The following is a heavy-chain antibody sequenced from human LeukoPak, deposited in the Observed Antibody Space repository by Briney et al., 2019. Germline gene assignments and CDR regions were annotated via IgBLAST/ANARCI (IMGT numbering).Heavy chain of an antibody. CDR1: GGSISSRSYY. D-gene: IGHD3-22*01. V-gene: IGHV4-39*02. CDR2: IYYSGST. J-gene: IGHJ4*02. Sequence: SETLSLTCTVSGGSISSRSYYWGWIRQPPGKGLEWIGSIYYSGSTYYNPSLQSRVTISVDTSKNQFSLKLNSVTAADTAVYYCAREDYYDSGSNDYWGQGTLVTVSS. CDR3: AREDYYDSGSNDY.